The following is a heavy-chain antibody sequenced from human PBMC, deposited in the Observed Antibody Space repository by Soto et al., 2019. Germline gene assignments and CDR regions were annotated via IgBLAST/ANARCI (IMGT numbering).Heavy chain of an antibody. CDR2: IAHDGNIK. D-gene: IGHD6-19*01. J-gene: IGHJ4*02. CDR3: AKKGGGSGSYDYLDN. Sequence: QVQLVESGGGVVQPGTSLRLSCEVSEFSFSSYVLHWVRQTPGRGLEWVAVIAHDGNIKIYADSVKGRFTISRDNSKNTLVLQMNSLTTEDTAVYYCAKKGGGSGSYDYLDNWGQGTLVTVSS. V-gene: IGHV3-30-3*02. CDR1: EFSFSSYV.